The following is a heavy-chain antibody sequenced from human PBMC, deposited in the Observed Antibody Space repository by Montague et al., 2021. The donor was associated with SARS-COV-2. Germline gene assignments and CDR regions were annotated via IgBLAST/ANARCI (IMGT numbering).Heavy chain of an antibody. Sequence: SETLSLTCTVSGASIASGNFYWSWIRQPPGKGLEWIGYMYYTGRTYYNPSLESRVTMPVDPSKNQFSLTLTSVTAADTAVYYCARSRANVTSRSGFDYWGQGALVTVSS. D-gene: IGHD3-10*01. CDR1: GASIASGNFY. CDR3: ARSRANVTSRSGFDY. V-gene: IGHV4-61*01. J-gene: IGHJ4*02. CDR2: MYYTGRT.